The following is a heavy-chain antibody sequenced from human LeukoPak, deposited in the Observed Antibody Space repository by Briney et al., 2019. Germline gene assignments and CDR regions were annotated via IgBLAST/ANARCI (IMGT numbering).Heavy chain of an antibody. CDR1: GGSFSGYY. Sequence: PSETLSLTCAVYGGSFSGYYWSWIRQPPGKGLEWIGYIYYSGSTNYNPSLKSRVTISLDTSKSQFSLKLSSVTAADTAMYYRASYKGSPLYYGMDVWGQGTTVTVSS. D-gene: IGHD3-10*01. CDR3: ASYKGSPLYYGMDV. CDR2: IYYSGST. V-gene: IGHV4-59*08. J-gene: IGHJ6*02.